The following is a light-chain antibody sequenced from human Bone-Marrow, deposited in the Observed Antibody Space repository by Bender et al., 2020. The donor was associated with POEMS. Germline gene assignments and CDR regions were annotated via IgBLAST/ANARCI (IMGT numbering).Light chain of an antibody. J-gene: IGLJ3*02. Sequence: QSALTQPASVSGSPGQSITISCTGSSSDIGTYNRVSWYQQHPGKAPQLMIYEVTERPSGVSNRFSGSKSGNKASLTISGLQAEDEADYYCCSYAGSSCRWVFGGGTKLTVL. CDR1: SSDIGTYNR. V-gene: IGLV2-23*02. CDR2: EVT. CDR3: CSYAGSSCRWV.